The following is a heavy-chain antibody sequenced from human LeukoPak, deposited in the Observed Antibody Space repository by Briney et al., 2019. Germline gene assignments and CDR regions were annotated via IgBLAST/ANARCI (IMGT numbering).Heavy chain of an antibody. V-gene: IGHV5-51*01. Sequence: GESLKISCNGSGYXFTSYWIGWVRQMPGKGLEWMGIIYPGDSDTKYGPSFQGQVTISADKSISTAYLQWSSLKASDTAMYYCAKSNYYDFSGYNGAFDYWGQGTLVTVSS. CDR3: AKSNYYDFSGYNGAFDY. J-gene: IGHJ4*02. CDR1: GYXFTSYW. D-gene: IGHD3-22*01. CDR2: IYPGDSDT.